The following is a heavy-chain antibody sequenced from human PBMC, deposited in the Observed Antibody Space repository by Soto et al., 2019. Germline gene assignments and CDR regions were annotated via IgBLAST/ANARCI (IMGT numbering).Heavy chain of an antibody. CDR1: GGSISSGGYY. CDR2: IYYSGST. J-gene: IGHJ4*02. D-gene: IGHD1-26*01. V-gene: IGHV4-31*03. CDR3: AREGGIVVATAADY. Sequence: QVQLQESGPGLVKPSQTLSLTCTVSGGSISSGGYYWSWIRQHPGKGLEWIGYIYYSGSTYYNPSLKSRVTIXVXTXXNQFSLKLSSVTAADTAVYYCAREGGIVVATAADYWGQGTLVTVSS.